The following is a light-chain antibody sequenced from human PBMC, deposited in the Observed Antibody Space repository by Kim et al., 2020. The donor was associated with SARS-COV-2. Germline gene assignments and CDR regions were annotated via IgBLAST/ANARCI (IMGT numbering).Light chain of an antibody. J-gene: IGKJ2*01. CDR2: GAS. V-gene: IGKV1-12*01. CDR1: QDISSS. CDR3: LQIDGLPPYT. Sequence: AFVGDRVTVSCRANQDISSSVAWYQQKPGKAPKLLIYGASRLHTGVPSRFSANGSGTDFTLTISGLQPEESATYYCLQIDGLPPYTLGQGTKLEI.